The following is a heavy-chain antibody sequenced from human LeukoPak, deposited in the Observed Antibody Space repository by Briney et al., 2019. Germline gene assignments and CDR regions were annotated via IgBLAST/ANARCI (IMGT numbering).Heavy chain of an antibody. CDR2: IKQSGST. CDR1: GGSFSGYY. J-gene: IGHJ4*02. D-gene: IGHD3-10*01. CDR3: ARGHGSGFAY. Sequence: SETLSLTCAVYGGSFSGYYWSWIRQSPGKGLEWIGEIKQSGSTNHNPSLKSRVTISVDTSKNQFSLKVSSVTAADTAVYYCARGHGSGFAYWGQGTLVTVSS. V-gene: IGHV4-34*01.